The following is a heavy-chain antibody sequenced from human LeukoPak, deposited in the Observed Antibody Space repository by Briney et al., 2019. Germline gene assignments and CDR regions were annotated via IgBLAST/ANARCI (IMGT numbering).Heavy chain of an antibody. V-gene: IGHV4-34*01. D-gene: IGHD3-22*01. J-gene: IGHJ4*02. CDR1: GGSFSGYY. CDR3: ARGSPEDYYYDSSGYSGVFDY. Sequence: SETPSLTCAVYGGSFSGYYWSWIRQPPGKGLEWIGEINHSGSTNYNPSLKSRVTISVDTSKNQFSLKLSSVTAADTAVYYCARGSPEDYYYDSSGYSGVFDYWGQGTLVTVSS. CDR2: INHSGST.